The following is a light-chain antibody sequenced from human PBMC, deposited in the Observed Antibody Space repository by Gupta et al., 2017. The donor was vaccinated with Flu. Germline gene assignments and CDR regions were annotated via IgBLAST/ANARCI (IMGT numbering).Light chain of an antibody. CDR1: SSDVGAYNY. Sequence: TSSDVGAYNYVSGYQQRPGTAPHLIFYEVNKRPSGVPARFSGSKSGNTASLAVSGLQAEDEADYYCSSYAGSNNYVFGTGTKVTVL. J-gene: IGLJ1*01. CDR2: EVN. CDR3: SSYAGSNNYV. V-gene: IGLV2-8*01.